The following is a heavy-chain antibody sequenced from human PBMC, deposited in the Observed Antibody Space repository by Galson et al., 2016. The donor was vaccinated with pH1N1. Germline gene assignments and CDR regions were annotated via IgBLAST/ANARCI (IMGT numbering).Heavy chain of an antibody. D-gene: IGHD3-10*01. CDR2: IYYSGST. CDR3: ASLLWFGELGGYFQH. CDR1: GGSISIGNSY. V-gene: IGHV4-31*03. J-gene: IGHJ1*01. Sequence: TLSLTCTVSGGSISIGNSYWSWIRQHPGKGLEWIGYIYYSGSTYYNPSLKSRVSISVDTSKNQFSLQLRSVTAADTAVYYCASLLWFGELGGYFQHWGQGTLVTVSS.